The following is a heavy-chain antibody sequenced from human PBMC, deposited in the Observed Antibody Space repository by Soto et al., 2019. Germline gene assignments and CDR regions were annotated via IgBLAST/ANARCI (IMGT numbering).Heavy chain of an antibody. CDR3: AREYYSSTTWIEH. CDR1: GFTFTSYP. V-gene: IGHV1-18*04. J-gene: IGHJ4*02. CDR2: VHPYEGTT. Sequence: ASVKVSCKTSGFTFTSYPFSWVRQAPGQGLEWLAWVHPYEGTTKVAHQFRDRITLTTDASAATVFMELTRLTSDDTAVYFCAREYYSSTTWIEHWGPGTLVTVSS. D-gene: IGHD2-15*01.